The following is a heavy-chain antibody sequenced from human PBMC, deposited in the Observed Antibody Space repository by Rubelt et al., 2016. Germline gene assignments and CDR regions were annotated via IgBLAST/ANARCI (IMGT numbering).Heavy chain of an antibody. CDR2: ISAYNGNT. CDR3: ARAVDTGGY. Sequence: QAQLVQSGAEVQKPGASVKVSCQASGYTFTSYGISWVRQAPGQGLEWMGWISAYNGNTNYAQKLQGRVTMTTDPSTSTAYMELRSLRSDGTGGYYCARAVDTGGYWGQGALVTVSS. CDR1: GYTFTSYG. V-gene: IGHV1-18*01. J-gene: IGHJ4*02. D-gene: IGHD5-18*01.